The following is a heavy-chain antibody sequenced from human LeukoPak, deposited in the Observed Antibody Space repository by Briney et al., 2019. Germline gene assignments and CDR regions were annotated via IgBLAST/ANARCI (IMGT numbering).Heavy chain of an antibody. D-gene: IGHD3-10*01. V-gene: IGHV1-18*01. CDR2: ISAYNGNT. Sequence: ASVKVSCKASGYTFTSYGISWVRQAPGQGLEWMGWISAYNGNTNYAQKLQGRVTMTTDTSTSTAYMELRSLRSGDTAVYYCARSGELLWFGELSSDAFDIWGQGTMVTVSS. CDR1: GYTFTSYG. J-gene: IGHJ3*02. CDR3: ARSGELLWFGELSSDAFDI.